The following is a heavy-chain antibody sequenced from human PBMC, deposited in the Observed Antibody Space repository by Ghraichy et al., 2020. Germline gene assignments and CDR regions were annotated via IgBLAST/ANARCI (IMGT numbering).Heavy chain of an antibody. J-gene: IGHJ4*02. CDR1: GFTFSAFW. CDR3: ARGRVFDTSGYSFDY. Sequence: GGSLRLSCAASGFTFSAFWMHWVRQAPGKGLVWISRTDSDGSSTSYADSVKGRFTISRDNAKNTLYLQMNSLGAEDTAVYYCARGRVFDTSGYSFDYWGQRILVTVSS. D-gene: IGHD3-22*01. V-gene: IGHV3-74*01. CDR2: TDSDGSST.